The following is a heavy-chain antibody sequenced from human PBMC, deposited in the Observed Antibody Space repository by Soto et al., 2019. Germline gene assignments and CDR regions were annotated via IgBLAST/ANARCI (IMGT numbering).Heavy chain of an antibody. Sequence: GGSLRLSCAASGFTFSSYWMSWVRQAPGKGLEWVANIKQDESERYFVDSVKGRFTISRDNAKNSLYLQMNSLRAEDTALYYFAKGVAGWYYFDYWGQGTLVPVSS. CDR2: IKQDESER. J-gene: IGHJ4*02. CDR3: AKGVAGWYYFDY. V-gene: IGHV3-7*03. D-gene: IGHD6-19*01. CDR1: GFTFSSYW.